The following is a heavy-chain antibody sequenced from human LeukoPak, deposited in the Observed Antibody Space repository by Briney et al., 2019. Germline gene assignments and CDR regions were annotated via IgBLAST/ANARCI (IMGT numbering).Heavy chain of an antibody. CDR2: TTDSGGST. CDR3: AKSSTSQRGYYGLDV. D-gene: IGHD6-25*01. CDR1: GFTFSYYS. J-gene: IGHJ6*02. Sequence: GGSLRLSCAASGFTFSYYSMNWVRQAPGKGLEWVSFTTDSGGSTYYADSVKGRFTISRDSSKNTLSLQMNSLRAEDTGVYYCAKSSTSQRGYYGLDVWGQGTTVTVSS. V-gene: IGHV3-23*01.